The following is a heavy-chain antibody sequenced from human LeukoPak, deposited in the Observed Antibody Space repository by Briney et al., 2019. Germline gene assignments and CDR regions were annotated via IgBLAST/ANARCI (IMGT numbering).Heavy chain of an antibody. V-gene: IGHV1-18*01. Sequence: ASVKVSCKASGYTFTSYGISWVRQAPGQGLEWMGWISAYNGNTNYAQKLQGRVTMTTDTSTSTAYMELRRLSSDDTAVYYCARHLQRGIAVAGTDYWGQGTLVTVSS. J-gene: IGHJ4*02. CDR3: ARHLQRGIAVAGTDY. CDR2: ISAYNGNT. D-gene: IGHD6-19*01. CDR1: GYTFTSYG.